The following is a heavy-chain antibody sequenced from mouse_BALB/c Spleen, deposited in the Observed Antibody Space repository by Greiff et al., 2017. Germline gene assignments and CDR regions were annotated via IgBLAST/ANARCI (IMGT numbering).Heavy chain of an antibody. J-gene: IGHJ4*01. CDR2: IWTGGGT. CDR1: GFSLTSYD. V-gene: IGHV2-9-2*01. CDR3: ARDSWVRGAMDY. Sequence: VKLMQSGPGLVAPSQSLSITCTVSGFSLTSYDISWIRQPPGKGLEWLGVIWTGGGTNYNSAFMSRLSISKDNSKSQVFLKMNSLQTDDTARYYCARDSWVRGAMDYWGQGTSVTVSS. D-gene: IGHD2-14*01.